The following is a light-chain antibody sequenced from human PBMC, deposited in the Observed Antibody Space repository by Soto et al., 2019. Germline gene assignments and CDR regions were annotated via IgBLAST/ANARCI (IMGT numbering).Light chain of an antibody. CDR3: CSYAVSTTWV. CDR1: SSDVGTYKL. CDR2: EVS. V-gene: IGLV2-23*02. J-gene: IGLJ3*02. Sequence: QYALTQPASVSGSPGQSITISCTGTSSDVGTYKLVSWYQQHPGKAPKLMIYEVSERPSGVSNSVSGSKSGNTASLTISGLQAEDEADYYCCSYAVSTTWVFGGGTELTVL.